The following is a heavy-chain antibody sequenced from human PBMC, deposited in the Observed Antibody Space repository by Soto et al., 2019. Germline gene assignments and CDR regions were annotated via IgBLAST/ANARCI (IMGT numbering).Heavy chain of an antibody. V-gene: IGHV3-30*18. CDR2: ISHDGSEK. J-gene: IGHJ5*02. Sequence: QVQLVESGGGVVQPGDSLRLSCAASGFMFSGYGMHWIRQAPGKGLEWVAVISHDGSEKYYGDSVKGRCTVSRDNSNNTLFLQIDSMRADDTAVYYCAKLVGGVKAIGAPGDWLDPWGQGNLVTVSS. CDR1: GFMFSGYG. D-gene: IGHD3-3*01. CDR3: AKLVGGVKAIGAPGDWLDP.